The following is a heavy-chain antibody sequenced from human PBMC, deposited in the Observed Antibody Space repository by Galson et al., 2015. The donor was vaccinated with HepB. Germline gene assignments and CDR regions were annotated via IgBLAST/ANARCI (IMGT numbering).Heavy chain of an antibody. CDR3: VQDDYGASPFDS. CDR1: GFTFSKYA. Sequence: SLRLSCAASGFTFSKYAMHWVRQAPGKGLEWVSFIQFDGSDEYYRDSVKGRFTISRDNFSNTLSLQMNSLRGGDTAVYYCVQDDYGASPFDSWGQGTLVTVSS. CDR2: IQFDGSDE. J-gene: IGHJ4*02. V-gene: IGHV3-30*02. D-gene: IGHD4-17*01.